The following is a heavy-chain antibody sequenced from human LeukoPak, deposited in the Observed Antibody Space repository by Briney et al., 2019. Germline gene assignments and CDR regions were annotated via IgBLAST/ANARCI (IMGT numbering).Heavy chain of an antibody. CDR1: GGSISSYY. Sequence: SETLSLTCTVSGGSISSYYWSWIRQPPGKGLEWIGYIYYSGITKNNPSLKSRVTISVDTSKNQFSLKLSSVTAADTAVYYCARHGGVVRGEGSDAFDIWGQGTMVTVSS. D-gene: IGHD3-10*01. V-gene: IGHV4-59*08. CDR3: ARHGGVVRGEGSDAFDI. J-gene: IGHJ3*02. CDR2: IYYSGIT.